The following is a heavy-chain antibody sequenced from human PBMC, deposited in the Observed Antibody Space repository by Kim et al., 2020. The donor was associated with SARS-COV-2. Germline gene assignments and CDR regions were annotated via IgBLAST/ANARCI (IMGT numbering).Heavy chain of an antibody. CDR1: GFTFSSYA. J-gene: IGHJ4*02. V-gene: IGHV3-30*04. CDR2: ISYDGSNK. CDR3: ARVQNYYDSLGSGDY. Sequence: GGSLRLSCAASGFTFSSYAMHWVRQAPGKGLEWVAVISYDGSNKYYADSVKGRFTISRDNSKNTLYLQMNSLRAEDTAVYYCARVQNYYDSLGSGDYWGQGTLVTVSS. D-gene: IGHD3-22*01.